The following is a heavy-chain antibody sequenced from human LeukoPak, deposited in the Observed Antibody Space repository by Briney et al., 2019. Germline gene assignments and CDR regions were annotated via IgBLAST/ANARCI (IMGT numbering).Heavy chain of an antibody. D-gene: IGHD3-16*01. CDR3: ARVGAMASDPYYFDY. V-gene: IGHV3-30-3*01. CDR1: GFTFNSYA. CDR2: ISYDGSKK. Sequence: GGSLRLSCAASGFTFNSYALYWDRQAPGKGLEWVALISYDGSKKDYADSVKGRFTISRDNPKNKLYLQMDSLRAEDTAMYYCARVGAMASDPYYFDYWGQGTLVTVSS. J-gene: IGHJ4*02.